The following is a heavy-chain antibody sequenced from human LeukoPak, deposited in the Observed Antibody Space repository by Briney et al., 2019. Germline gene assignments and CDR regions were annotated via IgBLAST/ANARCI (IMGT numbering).Heavy chain of an antibody. CDR3: AKGFGSYYSSGVYMAY. Sequence: GGTPRLSCAASGFTFSSHGMNWVRQAPGKGLEWVAFIRYDGSNKYYADSVKGRFTISRDNSKKTLYLQMKSLRAEDTAVYYCAKGFGSYYSSGVYMAYWGQGTLVTVSS. V-gene: IGHV3-30*02. CDR2: IRYDGSNK. J-gene: IGHJ4*02. D-gene: IGHD1-26*01. CDR1: GFTFSSHG.